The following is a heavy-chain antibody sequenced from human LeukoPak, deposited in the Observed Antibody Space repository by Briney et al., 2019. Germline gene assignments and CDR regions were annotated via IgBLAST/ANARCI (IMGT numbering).Heavy chain of an antibody. CDR2: IYPGASDA. Sequence: GESLKISCKGSGYRFTNYWIGWVRQMPGKGLEWMGIIYPGASDARYSPSYQGQVTISVDKSISTAYLQWSSLKASDTAMYYCASPPEGHSSAWFFYWGQGTLVTVSS. J-gene: IGHJ4*02. V-gene: IGHV5-51*01. CDR1: GYRFTNYW. CDR3: ASPPEGHSSAWFFY. D-gene: IGHD6-13*01.